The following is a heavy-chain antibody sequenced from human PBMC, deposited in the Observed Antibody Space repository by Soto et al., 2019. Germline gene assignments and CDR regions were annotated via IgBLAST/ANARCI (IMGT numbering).Heavy chain of an antibody. CDR1: GFSLSNVRMG. Sequence: QVTLKESGPVLVKPTETLTLTCTVSGFSLSNVRMGVSWIRQPPGKALEWLAHIFSNDAKSYSTSLKIRLTNSKDTSKSQVVLTITNMYPVDTATYYCARTPHGHYSFVYGFDPWGQGTLVTVSS. J-gene: IGHJ5*02. D-gene: IGHD4-17*01. CDR2: IFSNDAK. V-gene: IGHV2-26*01. CDR3: ARTPHGHYSFVYGFDP.